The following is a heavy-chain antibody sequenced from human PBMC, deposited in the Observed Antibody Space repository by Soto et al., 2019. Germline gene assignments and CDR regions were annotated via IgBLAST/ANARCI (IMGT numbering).Heavy chain of an antibody. Sequence: QVHLVQSGAEVKKPGASVKVSCKGSGYGFTTYGITWVRQAPGKALEWIPWISAHNGNTNYAQKHQGRVTVTRDTSTSTAYMELRSLRSDGTAVYYCARGRDGEYWGQGALVTVSS. D-gene: IGHD3-10*01. V-gene: IGHV1-18*01. J-gene: IGHJ4*02. CDR1: GYGFTTYG. CDR3: ARGRDGEY. CDR2: ISAHNGNT.